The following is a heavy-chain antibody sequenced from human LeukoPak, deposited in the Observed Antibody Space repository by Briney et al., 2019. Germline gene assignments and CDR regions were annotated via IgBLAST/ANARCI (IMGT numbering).Heavy chain of an antibody. V-gene: IGHV3-33*01. CDR1: GFTFSSYG. CDR2: IWYDGSNK. Sequence: AGGSLRLSCAASGFTFSSYGMRWVRQAPGKGLEWVAVIWYDGSNKYYADSVKGRFTISRDNSKNTLYLQMNSLRAEDTAVYYCARGGYDFQYYFDYWGQGTLVTVSS. CDR3: ARGGYDFQYYFDY. J-gene: IGHJ4*02. D-gene: IGHD5-12*01.